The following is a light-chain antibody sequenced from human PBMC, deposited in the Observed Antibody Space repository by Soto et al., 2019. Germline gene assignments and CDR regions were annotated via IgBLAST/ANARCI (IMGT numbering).Light chain of an antibody. CDR3: QQYGSSPTT. CDR1: QTIDNT. V-gene: IGKV3-20*01. Sequence: EIVIAQSPATLSLSPGERATLSCRASQTIDNTLAWYQRKPGQAPRLLIYGASSRATGIPDRFSGSGSGTDFTLTISRLETEDFAVYYCQQYGSSPTTFGQGTKVDIK. J-gene: IGKJ1*01. CDR2: GAS.